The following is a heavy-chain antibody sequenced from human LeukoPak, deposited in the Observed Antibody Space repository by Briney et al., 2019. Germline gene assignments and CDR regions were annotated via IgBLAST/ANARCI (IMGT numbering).Heavy chain of an antibody. CDR3: ARGGSGWFYYYYYMDV. Sequence: ASVKVSCKASGYTFTGYYMHWVRQAPGQGLEGMGWINPNSGGTNYAQKFQGRVTMTRDTSISTAYMELSRLRSDDTAVYYCARGGSGWFYYYYYMDVWGKGTTVTISS. CDR1: GYTFTGYY. J-gene: IGHJ6*03. V-gene: IGHV1-2*02. CDR2: INPNSGGT. D-gene: IGHD6-19*01.